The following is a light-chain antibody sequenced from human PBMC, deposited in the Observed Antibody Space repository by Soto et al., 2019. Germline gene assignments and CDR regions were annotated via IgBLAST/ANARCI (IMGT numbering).Light chain of an antibody. CDR3: QQYSSHRT. CDR2: DAS. J-gene: IGKJ1*01. CDR1: QNVNDY. V-gene: IGKV1-5*01. Sequence: DIQITQTPSTLSASVGDRVTINCRASQNVNDYLALYQQKPGNSPKVLIYDASTLESGVPSRFSGSGSGTEFTLTISGLQADDFATYYCQQYSSHRTFGQGTKVDIK.